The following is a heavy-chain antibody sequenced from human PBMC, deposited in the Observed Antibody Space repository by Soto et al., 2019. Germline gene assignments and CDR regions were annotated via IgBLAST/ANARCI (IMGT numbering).Heavy chain of an antibody. CDR2: IIPIFGTA. D-gene: IGHD1-26*01. CDR1: GGTFSSYS. Sequence: QVQLVQSGAEVKKPGSSVKVSCKASGGTFSSYSINWVRQAPGQGLEWMGEIIPIFGTANYAQKFQGRVTITADESTSTAYMELSSLRSEDAAVYYCARDGGRHSGGIAYWGQGTLVTVSS. V-gene: IGHV1-69*01. CDR3: ARDGGRHSGGIAY. J-gene: IGHJ4*02.